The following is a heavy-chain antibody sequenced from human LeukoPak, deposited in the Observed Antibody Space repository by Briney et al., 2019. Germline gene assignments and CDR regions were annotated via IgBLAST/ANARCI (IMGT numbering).Heavy chain of an antibody. CDR3: AREGRDDFWSGPRSFYY. CDR1: GYTFTGYY. D-gene: IGHD3-3*01. V-gene: IGHV1-2*06. Sequence: ASVKVSCTASGYTFTGYYMHWVRQAPGQGLEWMGRINPNSGGTNYAQKFQGRVTMTRDTSISTAYMELSRLRSDDTAVYYCAREGRDDFWSGPRSFYYWGQGTLVTVSS. CDR2: INPNSGGT. J-gene: IGHJ4*02.